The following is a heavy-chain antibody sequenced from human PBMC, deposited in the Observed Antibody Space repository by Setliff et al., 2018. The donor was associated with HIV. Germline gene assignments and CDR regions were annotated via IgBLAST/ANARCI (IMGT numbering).Heavy chain of an antibody. CDR2: INPSGGGT. CDR3: ARDYSPTFYYYDSSGTFDH. Sequence: ASVKVSCKASGYTFTKYAMSWVRQAPGQGLERMGIINPSGGGTSYAQKFQGRVTITAVESTSTAYMELSSLRSEDTAVYYCARDYSPTFYYYDSSGTFDHWGQGTLVTVSS. D-gene: IGHD3-22*01. V-gene: IGHV1-46*01. CDR1: GYTFTKYA. J-gene: IGHJ4*02.